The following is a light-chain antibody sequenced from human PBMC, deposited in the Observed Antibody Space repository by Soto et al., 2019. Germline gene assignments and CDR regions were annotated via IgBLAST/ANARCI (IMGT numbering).Light chain of an antibody. V-gene: IGKV3-20*01. J-gene: IGKJ5*01. CDR2: GAS. CDR3: QQYGSSPSIT. Sequence: EIVLTQSPATLSVSPGERATLSCRASQSVSDYLAWYQQRPGQAPRLLIFGASSRATGIPDRFSGSGSGTDFTLTISRLEPEDFAVYYCQQYGSSPSITFGQGTRLEIK. CDR1: QSVSDY.